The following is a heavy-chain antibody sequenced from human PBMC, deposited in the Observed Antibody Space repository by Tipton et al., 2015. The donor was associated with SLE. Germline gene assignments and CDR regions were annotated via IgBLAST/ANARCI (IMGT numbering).Heavy chain of an antibody. CDR2: IYYSGST. Sequence: TLSLTCTVSGGSMSSSNYYWGWIRQPPGGGLEWIGNIYYSGSTYYNPSLKSRVTISVDTSKNQFSLKLSSVTAADTAVYYCARRVGATWYFDYWGQGTLVTVSS. D-gene: IGHD1-26*01. CDR1: GGSMSSSNYY. J-gene: IGHJ4*02. CDR3: ARRVGATWYFDY. V-gene: IGHV4-39*01.